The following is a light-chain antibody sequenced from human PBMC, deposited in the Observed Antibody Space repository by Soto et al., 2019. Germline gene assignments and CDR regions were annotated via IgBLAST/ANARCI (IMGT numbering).Light chain of an antibody. J-gene: IGLJ2*01. Sequence: QSALTQPASVSGSPGQSITISCTGTSNDVGGYNYVSWYQQHPGKAPKLIIYDVSNRPSGVSNRFSGSKSGNTASLTISGHQAEDEADYYCSSYTSSSPYVVFGGGTKLTAL. CDR1: SNDVGGYNY. CDR2: DVS. V-gene: IGLV2-14*01. CDR3: SSYTSSSPYVV.